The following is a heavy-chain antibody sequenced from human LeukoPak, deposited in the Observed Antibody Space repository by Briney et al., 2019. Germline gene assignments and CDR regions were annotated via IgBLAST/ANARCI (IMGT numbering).Heavy chain of an antibody. J-gene: IGHJ4*02. D-gene: IGHD2-2*01. Sequence: PGRSLRLSCAASGFTFSSYAMHWVRQAPGKGLEWVAVISYDGSIKYYADSVKGRFTISRDNSKNTLYLQMNSLRAEDTAVYYCASEPEGYCSSTSCYGWGQGTLVTVSS. CDR2: ISYDGSIK. CDR1: GFTFSSYA. CDR3: ASEPEGYCSSTSCYG. V-gene: IGHV3-30*14.